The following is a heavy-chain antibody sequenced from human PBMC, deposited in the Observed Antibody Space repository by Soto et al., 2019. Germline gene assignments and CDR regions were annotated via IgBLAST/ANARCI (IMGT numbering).Heavy chain of an antibody. CDR1: GFTVSSIY. J-gene: IGHJ4*02. CDR3: ARTIPYYYDSSGWLDY. Sequence: GGSLRLSCAASGFTVSSIYMSWVRQAPGKGLEWVSVIYSGGSTYYADSVKGRFTISRDNSKNTLYLQMNSLRAEDTAVYYCARTIPYYYDSSGWLDYWGQGTLVTVSS. V-gene: IGHV3-53*01. D-gene: IGHD3-22*01. CDR2: IYSGGST.